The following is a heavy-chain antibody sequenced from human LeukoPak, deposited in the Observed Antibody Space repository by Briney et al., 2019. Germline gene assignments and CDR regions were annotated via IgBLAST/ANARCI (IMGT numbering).Heavy chain of an antibody. V-gene: IGHV3-21*01. J-gene: IGHJ4*02. CDR2: ISSSSSCI. Sequence: GGSLRLSCAASGFTFSSYSMNWVRQAPGKGLEGVSSISSSSSCIYYADSVKGRFTISRDNAKNSLYLQMNSLRAEDTAVYYCARDDEWELHDYWGQGTLVTVSS. CDR3: ARDDEWELHDY. CDR1: GFTFSSYS. D-gene: IGHD1-26*01.